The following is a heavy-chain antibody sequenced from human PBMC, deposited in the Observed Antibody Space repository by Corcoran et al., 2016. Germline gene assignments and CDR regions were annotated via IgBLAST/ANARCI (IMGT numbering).Heavy chain of an antibody. Sequence: QVQLVESGGGVVQPGRFLRLSCAASGFTYSSYGMHWVRQAPGKGLEWVAVIWYDGSNKYYADSVKGRFTISRDNSKNTLYLQMNSLRAEDTAVYYCARDPQTTYYYDSSGYYYGSYFDYWGQGTLVTVSS. J-gene: IGHJ4*02. V-gene: IGHV3-33*01. CDR2: IWYDGSNK. D-gene: IGHD3-22*01. CDR1: GFTYSSYG. CDR3: ARDPQTTYYYDSSGYYYGSYFDY.